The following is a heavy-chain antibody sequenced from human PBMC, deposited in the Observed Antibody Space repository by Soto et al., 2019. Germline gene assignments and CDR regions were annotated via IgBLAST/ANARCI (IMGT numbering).Heavy chain of an antibody. D-gene: IGHD3-22*01. V-gene: IGHV3-30-3*01. CDR1: GFTFSSYA. J-gene: IGHJ6*02. CDR2: ISYDGSNK. Sequence: QVQLVESGGGVVQPGRSLRLSCAASGFTFSSYAMHWVRQAPGKGLEWVAVISYDGSNKYYADSVKGRFTISRDNSKNTLYLQMNSLRAEDTAVYYCAREKVGHGRYYYDSSGYYDYYYYGMDVWGQGTTVTVSS. CDR3: AREKVGHGRYYYDSSGYYDYYYYGMDV.